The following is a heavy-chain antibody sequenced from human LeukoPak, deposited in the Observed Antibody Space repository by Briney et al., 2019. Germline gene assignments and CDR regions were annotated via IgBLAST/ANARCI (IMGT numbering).Heavy chain of an antibody. V-gene: IGHV3-53*01. Sequence: GGSLRLSCAASGFTVSSNYMSWVRQAPGKGLEWVSVIYSGGSTYYADSVKGRFTISRDNAKNSLYLQMNSLRAEDTAVYYCARVVFGSGSNWFDPWGQGTLVTVSS. J-gene: IGHJ5*02. CDR3: ARVVFGSGSNWFDP. D-gene: IGHD3-10*01. CDR1: GFTVSSNY. CDR2: IYSGGST.